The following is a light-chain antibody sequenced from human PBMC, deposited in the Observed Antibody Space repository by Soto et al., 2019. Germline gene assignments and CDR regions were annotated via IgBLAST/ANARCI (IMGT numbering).Light chain of an antibody. J-gene: IGLJ3*02. Sequence: QSVLTQPPSVSAAPGQKVTVSCSGSRSNIGNNYVSWYQHLPGTAPTHLIYDNDKRPSGIPDRFSASKSGTSATLAITGLRTEDEDDYYCEAWDSSLSAGVFGGGTKLTVL. V-gene: IGLV1-51*01. CDR1: RSNIGNNY. CDR2: DND. CDR3: EAWDSSLSAGV.